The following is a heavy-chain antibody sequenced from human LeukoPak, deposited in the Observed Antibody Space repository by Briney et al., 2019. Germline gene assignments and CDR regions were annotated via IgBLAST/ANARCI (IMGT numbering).Heavy chain of an antibody. CDR1: GFTFSNYN. Sequence: GGSLRLSCAASGFTFSNYNMNWVRQAPGKGLEWVSSISSSSSYIYYADSMKGRFTISRDNAKNSLYLQMNSLRVEDTAVYYCARAVGATAAFDYWGQGTLVTVSS. V-gene: IGHV3-21*01. CDR3: ARAVGATAAFDY. D-gene: IGHD1-26*01. J-gene: IGHJ4*02. CDR2: ISSSSSYI.